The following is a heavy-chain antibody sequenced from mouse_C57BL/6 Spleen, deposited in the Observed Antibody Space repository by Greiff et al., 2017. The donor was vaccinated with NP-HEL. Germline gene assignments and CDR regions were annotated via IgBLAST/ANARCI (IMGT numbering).Heavy chain of an antibody. CDR3: ARRITTVVAKDAMDY. J-gene: IGHJ4*01. Sequence: VQLQQSGAELMKPGASVKLSCKATGYTFTGYWIEWVKQRPGHGLEWIGDILPGSGGTSYNEKFKGKATFTADTSSNTAYMQLSSLTAEDSANYYRARRITTVVAKDAMDYWGQGTSVTVSS. CDR2: ILPGSGGT. CDR1: GYTFTGYW. V-gene: IGHV1-9*01. D-gene: IGHD1-1*01.